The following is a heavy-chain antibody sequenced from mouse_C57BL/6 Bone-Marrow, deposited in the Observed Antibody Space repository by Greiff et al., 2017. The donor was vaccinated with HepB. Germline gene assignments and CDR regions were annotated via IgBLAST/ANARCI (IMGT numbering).Heavy chain of an antibody. CDR1: GFTFSSYA. Sequence: EVKLMESGGGLVKPGGSLKLSCAASGFTFSSYAMSWVRQTPEKRLEWVAHIIDGGSYTYYPDNVKGRFTISRDNAKTNLYMQMSHLKSEDTAMYYWARVITTLVEAMDYWGQGTSVTVSS. CDR2: IIDGGSYT. D-gene: IGHD1-1*01. J-gene: IGHJ4*01. CDR3: ARVITTLVEAMDY. V-gene: IGHV5-4*03.